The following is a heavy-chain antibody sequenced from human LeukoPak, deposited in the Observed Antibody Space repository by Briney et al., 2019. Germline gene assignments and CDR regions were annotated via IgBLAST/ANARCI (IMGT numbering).Heavy chain of an antibody. V-gene: IGHV4-61*02. D-gene: IGHD3-10*01. CDR2: IYTSGST. CDR3: ARLQKMVRGVILRGYYYYMDV. CDR1: GGSISSGSYY. Sequence: SETLSLTCTVSGGSISSGSYYWSWIRQPAGKGLEWIGRIYTSGSTNYNPSLKSRVTISVDTSKNQFSLKLSSVTAADTAVYYCARLQKMVRGVILRGYYYYMDVWGKGTTVTISS. J-gene: IGHJ6*03.